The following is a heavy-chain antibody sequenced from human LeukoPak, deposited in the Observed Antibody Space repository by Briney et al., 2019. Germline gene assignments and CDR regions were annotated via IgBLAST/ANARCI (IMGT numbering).Heavy chain of an antibody. J-gene: IGHJ4*02. CDR3: TTGVLGIVGATRDY. V-gene: IGHV3-30-3*01. CDR2: ISYDGSNK. Sequence: GRSLRLSCAASGFTFSSYAMHWVRQAPGKGLEWVAVISYDGSNKYYADSVKGRFTISRDNSKNTLYLQMNSLKTEDTAVYYCTTGVLGIVGATRDYWGQGTLVTVSS. CDR1: GFTFSSYA. D-gene: IGHD1-26*01.